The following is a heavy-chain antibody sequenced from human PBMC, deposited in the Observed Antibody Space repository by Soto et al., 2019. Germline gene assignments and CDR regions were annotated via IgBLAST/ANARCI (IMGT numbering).Heavy chain of an antibody. Sequence: ASVKVSCKASGYTFTGYYMHWVRQAPGQGLEWMGWINPNSGGTNYAQKFQGRVTMTRDTSISTAYMELSRLRSDDTAVYYCARDMNAPDYSNYFYYYYYGMDVWGQGTMVTVSS. CDR3: ARDMNAPDYSNYFYYYYYGMDV. D-gene: IGHD4-4*01. J-gene: IGHJ6*02. CDR2: INPNSGGT. V-gene: IGHV1-2*02. CDR1: GYTFTGYY.